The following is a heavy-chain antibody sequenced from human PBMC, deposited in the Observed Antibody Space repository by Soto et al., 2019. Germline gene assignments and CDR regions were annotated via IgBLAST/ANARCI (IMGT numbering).Heavy chain of an antibody. CDR3: ARHPNTVFPP. Sequence: QLQLQESGPGLVKPSETLSLTCTVSGGSISSSSYYWGWIRQTPGKGLEWIGIIYYSGSTYYNPSLKSLVTISVDTSKNQFSLKLSSVTAADTAVYDCARHPNTVFPPWGQGTLVTVSS. V-gene: IGHV4-39*01. CDR2: IYYSGST. CDR1: GGSISSSSYY. J-gene: IGHJ1*01.